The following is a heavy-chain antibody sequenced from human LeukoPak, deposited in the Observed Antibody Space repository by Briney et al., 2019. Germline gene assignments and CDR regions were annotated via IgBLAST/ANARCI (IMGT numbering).Heavy chain of an antibody. D-gene: IGHD6-13*01. CDR1: GGSISSYY. CDR2: IYYSGST. CDR3: ARDGAAAGFFDY. Sequence: SETQSLTCTVSGGSISSYYWSWIRQPPGKGLEWIGYIYYSGSTYYNPSLKSRVTISVDTSKNQFSLKLSSVTAADTAVYYCARDGAAAGFFDYWGQGTLVTVSS. J-gene: IGHJ4*02. V-gene: IGHV4-59*12.